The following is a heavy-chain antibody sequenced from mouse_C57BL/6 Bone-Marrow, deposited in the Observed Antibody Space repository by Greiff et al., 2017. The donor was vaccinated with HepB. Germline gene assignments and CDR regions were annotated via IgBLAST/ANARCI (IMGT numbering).Heavy chain of an antibody. CDR3: ARGQLRYVVFDY. V-gene: IGHV1-50*01. Sequence: QVQLQQPGAELVKPGASVKLSCKASGYTFTSYWMQWVKQRPGQGLEWIGEIDPSDSYTNYNQKFKGKATLTVDTSSSTAYMQLSSLTSEDSAVYYCARGQLRYVVFDYWGQGTTLTVSS. D-gene: IGHD3-2*02. J-gene: IGHJ2*01. CDR2: IDPSDSYT. CDR1: GYTFTSYW.